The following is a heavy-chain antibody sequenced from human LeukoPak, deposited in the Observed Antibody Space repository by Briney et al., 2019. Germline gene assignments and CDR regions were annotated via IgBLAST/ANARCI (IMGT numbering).Heavy chain of an antibody. V-gene: IGHV4-38-2*01. CDR3: ARSICAAYNGARAYWYFDL. CDR1: GHSIGSGYY. D-gene: IGHD5-24*01. J-gene: IGHJ2*01. CDR2: IYHSGST. Sequence: SETLSLTCCVSGHSIGSGYYWAWIRQPPGKGLEWIGNIYHSGSTYYNPSLKSRVTMSLDTSNNQFSLKLTSVTATATPVSYCARSICAAYNGARAYWYFDLWGRGTLVTVSS.